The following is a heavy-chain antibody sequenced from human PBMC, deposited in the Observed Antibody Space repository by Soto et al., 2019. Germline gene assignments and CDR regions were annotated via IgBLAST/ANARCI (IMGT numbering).Heavy chain of an antibody. CDR2: ISSSGSTI. D-gene: IGHD5-18*01. CDR1: GFTFSDYY. CDR3: ARDLKAAFSDTAMVSSGHMMGYYYGMDV. V-gene: IGHV3-11*01. J-gene: IGHJ6*02. Sequence: GVSLRLSCAASGFTFSDYYMSWIRQAPGKGLEWVSYISSSGSTIYYADSVKGRFTISRDNAKNSLYLQMNSLRAEDTAVYYCARDLKAAFSDTAMVSSGHMMGYYYGMDVWGQGNTVTVAS.